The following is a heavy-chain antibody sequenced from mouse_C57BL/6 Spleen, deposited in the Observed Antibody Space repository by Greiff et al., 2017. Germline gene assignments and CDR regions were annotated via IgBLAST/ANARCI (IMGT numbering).Heavy chain of an antibody. CDR2: IWSGGST. Sequence: VKLVESGPGLVQPSQSLSITCTVSSFSLTSYGVHWVRQSPGKGLEWLGVIWSGGSTDYNAAFISRLSISKDNSKSRVFFKMNSLQADDTAIYYCARNGYGSSSYAMDYWGQGTSVTVSS. D-gene: IGHD1-1*01. V-gene: IGHV2-2*01. CDR3: ARNGYGSSSYAMDY. J-gene: IGHJ4*01. CDR1: SFSLTSYG.